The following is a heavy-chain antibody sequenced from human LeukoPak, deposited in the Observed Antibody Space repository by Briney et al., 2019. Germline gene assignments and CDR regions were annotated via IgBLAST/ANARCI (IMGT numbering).Heavy chain of an antibody. Sequence: ASVKVSCKASGYTFTSYAMHWVRQAPGQRLEWMGWINAGNGNTKYSQKFQGRVTITRDTSASTAYMELSSLRSEDTAVYYCARGPYDYGYYYYGMDVWGQGTTVTVS. D-gene: IGHD5-12*01. J-gene: IGHJ6*02. CDR1: GYTFTSYA. V-gene: IGHV1-3*01. CDR2: INAGNGNT. CDR3: ARGPYDYGYYYYGMDV.